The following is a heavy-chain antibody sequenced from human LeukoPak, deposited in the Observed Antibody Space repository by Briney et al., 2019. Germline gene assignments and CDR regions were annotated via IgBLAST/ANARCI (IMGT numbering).Heavy chain of an antibody. V-gene: IGHV1-46*01. J-gene: IGHJ4*02. D-gene: IGHD2-2*01. CDR2: INPSGGNT. CDR3: ARDLADGHLDGAAAMKGDPSPKSDY. CDR1: GYTFTSYY. Sequence: ASVKVSCKASGYTFTSYYIHWVRQAPGQGLEWMGIINPSGGNTSYAQKFQGRVTMTRDTSTSTVYMELSSLRSEDTAVYYCARDLADGHLDGAAAMKGDPSPKSDYWGQGTLVTVSS.